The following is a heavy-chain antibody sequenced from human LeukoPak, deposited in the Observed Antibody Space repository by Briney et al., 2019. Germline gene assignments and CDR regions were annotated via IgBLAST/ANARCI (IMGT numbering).Heavy chain of an antibody. CDR2: INHSGST. D-gene: IGHD6-13*01. CDR1: GGSFSGYY. V-gene: IGHV4-34*01. CDR3: AREADSSPVVGDFDY. Sequence: NPSETLSLTCAVYGGSFSGYYWSWIRQPPGKGLEWIGEINHSGSTNYNPSLKSRVTISVDTSKNQFSLKLSSVTAADTAVYYCAREADSSPVVGDFDYWGQGTLVTVSS. J-gene: IGHJ4*02.